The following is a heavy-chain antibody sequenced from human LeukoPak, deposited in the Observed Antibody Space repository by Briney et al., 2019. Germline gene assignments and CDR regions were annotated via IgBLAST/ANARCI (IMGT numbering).Heavy chain of an antibody. CDR1: GGSISSGSYY. CDR2: IYYSGST. D-gene: IGHD3-16*02. Sequence: PGTLSLTCTVSGGSISSGSYYWGWIRQPPGKGLEWIGSIYYSGSTYYKPSLKSRVTISLDTSKHQSSLKLSSVTAADTAVYYCARRASHHDSVWGTYRFTYYFDYWGQGNLVTVSS. J-gene: IGHJ4*02. CDR3: ARRASHHDSVWGTYRFTYYFDY. V-gene: IGHV4-39*07.